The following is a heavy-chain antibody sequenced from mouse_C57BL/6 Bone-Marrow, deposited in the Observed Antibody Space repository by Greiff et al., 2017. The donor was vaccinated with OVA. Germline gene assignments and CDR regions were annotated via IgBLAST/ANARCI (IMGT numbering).Heavy chain of an antibody. CDR1: GYTFTDYE. J-gene: IGHJ2*01. D-gene: IGHD1-1*01. CDR3: TRDYGSSYPYYFDY. V-gene: IGHV1-15*01. CDR2: IDPETGGT. Sequence: VQLQQSGAELVRPGASVTLSCKASGYTFTDYEMHWVKQTPVHGLEWIGAIDPETGGTAYNQKFKGKAILTADKSSSTAYMERRNLTSEDSAVYYCTRDYGSSYPYYFDYWGQGTTLTVSS.